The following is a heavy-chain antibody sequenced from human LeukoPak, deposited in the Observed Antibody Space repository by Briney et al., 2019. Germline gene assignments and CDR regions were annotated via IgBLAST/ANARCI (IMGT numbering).Heavy chain of an antibody. V-gene: IGHV4-34*01. CDR3: ARGGNYYDSSGSDYFDY. CDR1: GGSFSGYY. CDR2: INHSGST. J-gene: IGHJ4*02. D-gene: IGHD3-22*01. Sequence: SETLSLTCAVYGGSFSGYYWSWIRQPPGKGLEWIGEINHSGSTNYNPFLKSRVTISVDTSKNQFSLKLSSVTAADTAVYYCARGGNYYDSSGSDYFDYWGQGTLVTVSS.